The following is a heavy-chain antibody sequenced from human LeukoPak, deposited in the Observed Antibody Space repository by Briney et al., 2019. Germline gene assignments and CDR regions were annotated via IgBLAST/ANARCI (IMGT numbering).Heavy chain of an antibody. V-gene: IGHV4-59*01. CDR2: IYYSGST. CDR3: ARGSGIAARPPADY. D-gene: IGHD6-6*01. CDR1: GGSISSYY. Sequence: PSETLSLTCTVSGGSISSYYWSWIRQPPGKGLEWIGYIYYSGSTNYNPSLKSRVTISVDTSKNQFSLKLSSVTAADTAVYYCARGSGIAARPPADYWGQGTLVTVSS. J-gene: IGHJ4*02.